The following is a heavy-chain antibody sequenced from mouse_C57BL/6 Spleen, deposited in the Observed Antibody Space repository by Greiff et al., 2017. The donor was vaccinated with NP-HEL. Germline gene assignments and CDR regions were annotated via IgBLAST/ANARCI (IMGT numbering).Heavy chain of an antibody. CDR3: ARFITTVVDAMDY. D-gene: IGHD1-1*01. V-gene: IGHV1-64*01. Sequence: VQLQQPGAELVKPGASVKLSCKASGYTFTSYWMPWVKQRPGQGLEWIGMIHPNSGSTNYNEKFKSKATLTVDKSSSTAYMQLSSLTSEDSAVYYCARFITTVVDAMDYWGQGTSVTVSS. CDR1: GYTFTSYW. J-gene: IGHJ4*01. CDR2: IHPNSGST.